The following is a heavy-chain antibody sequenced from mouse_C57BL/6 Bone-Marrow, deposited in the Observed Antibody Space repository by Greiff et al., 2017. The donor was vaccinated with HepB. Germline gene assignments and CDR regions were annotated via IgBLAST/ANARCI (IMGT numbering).Heavy chain of an antibody. Sequence: QVQLQQPGAELVRPGSSVKLSCKASGYTFTSYWMHWVKQRPIQGLEWIGNIDPSDSETHYNQKFKDKATLTVDKSSSTVYMQRSSLTSEDSAVYYCASDYYGSTRDYWGQGTAVTVSS. V-gene: IGHV1-52*01. CDR3: ASDYYGSTRDY. J-gene: IGHJ4*01. CDR2: IDPSDSET. CDR1: GYTFTSYW. D-gene: IGHD1-1*01.